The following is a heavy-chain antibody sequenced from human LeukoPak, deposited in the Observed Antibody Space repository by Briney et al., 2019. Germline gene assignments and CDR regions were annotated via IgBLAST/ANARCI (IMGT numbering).Heavy chain of an antibody. CDR2: IYSGGST. Sequence: PGGSLRLSCAASGFTLSINYMSWVPEAPGKGLEWGSVIYSGGSTYYAASVKGRFTISRDNSKNTLYLQMNSLRAEATAVYYWGRGYYDSSGYIDYWGQGTLVTVSS. CDR3: GRGYYDSSGYIDY. D-gene: IGHD3-22*01. V-gene: IGHV3-53*01. CDR1: GFTLSINY. J-gene: IGHJ4*02.